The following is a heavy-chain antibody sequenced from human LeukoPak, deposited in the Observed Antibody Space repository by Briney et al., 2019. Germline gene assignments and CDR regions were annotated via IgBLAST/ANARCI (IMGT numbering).Heavy chain of an antibody. CDR1: GFTFSSYA. D-gene: IGHD3-22*01. CDR3: AKDLSGYYRPIDY. Sequence: PGGSLRLSCAASGFTFSSYAMTWVRQAPGKGLEWVSSISGSGSSTCYADSGKGRFSISRDNSKNTLYLQINSLRAEDTALYYCAKDLSGYYRPIDYWGQGTLVTVSS. J-gene: IGHJ4*02. V-gene: IGHV3-23*01. CDR2: ISGSGSST.